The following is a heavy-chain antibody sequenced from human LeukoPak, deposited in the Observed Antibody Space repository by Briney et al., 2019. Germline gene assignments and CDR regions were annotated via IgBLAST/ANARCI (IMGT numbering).Heavy chain of an antibody. CDR1: GFTFSSYE. CDR2: ISSSGSTI. J-gene: IGHJ5*02. D-gene: IGHD3-22*01. Sequence: GGSLRFSCAASGFTFSSYEMSWVRQAPGKGLEWVSYISSSGSTIYYADSVKGRFTISRDNAKNSLYLQMNSLRAEDTAVYYCARSPSNYYDSKGFDPWGQGSLVTVSS. V-gene: IGHV3-48*03. CDR3: ARSPSNYYDSKGFDP.